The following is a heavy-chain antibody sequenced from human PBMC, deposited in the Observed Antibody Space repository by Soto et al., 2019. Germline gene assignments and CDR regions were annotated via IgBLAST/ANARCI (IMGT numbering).Heavy chain of an antibody. J-gene: IGHJ4*02. Sequence: ASVKVSCKASGYTFTSYAMHWVRQAPGQRLEWMGWINAGNGNTKYSQKFQGRVTITRDASASTAYMELSSLRSEDTAVYYCARDSPREYYYDSSGYSYFDYWGQGTLVTVSS. D-gene: IGHD3-22*01. V-gene: IGHV1-3*01. CDR1: GYTFTSYA. CDR2: INAGNGNT. CDR3: ARDSPREYYYDSSGYSYFDY.